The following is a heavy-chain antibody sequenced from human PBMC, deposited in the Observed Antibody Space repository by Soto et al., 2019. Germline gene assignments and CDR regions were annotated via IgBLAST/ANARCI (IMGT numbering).Heavy chain of an antibody. CDR1: GYTFSRYG. Sequence: ASVKVSCKASGYTFSRYGISWARQAPGQGLEWMGWVSGYNGDTKYAQKVQGRVTMTIDTSTYTAYMELRSLTSDDTAKYYCAKNGQPPYYYYGMDVWGQGTTVTVS. V-gene: IGHV1-18*01. CDR2: VSGYNGDT. D-gene: IGHD2-8*01. J-gene: IGHJ6*02. CDR3: AKNGQPPYYYYGMDV.